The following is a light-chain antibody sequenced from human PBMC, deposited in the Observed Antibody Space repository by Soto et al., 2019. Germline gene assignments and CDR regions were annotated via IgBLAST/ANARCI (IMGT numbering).Light chain of an antibody. CDR3: SAWDDTLNGLYV. CDR1: SSNIGRSS. V-gene: IGLV1-44*01. Sequence: QSVLTQAPSASGTPGQRVTISCSGSSSNIGRSSVNWYQHLPGTAPKLLIYSNDRRPSGVPERFSGSKSGTSASLAISGLQSEDEADYYCSAWDDTLNGLYVSGTGTKVTVL. J-gene: IGLJ1*01. CDR2: SND.